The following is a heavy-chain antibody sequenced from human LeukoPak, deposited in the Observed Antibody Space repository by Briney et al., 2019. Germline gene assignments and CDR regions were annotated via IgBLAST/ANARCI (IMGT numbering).Heavy chain of an antibody. V-gene: IGHV4-34*01. Sequence: SETLSLTCTVSGGSISSYYWSWIRQPPGKGLEWIGEINHSGSTNYNPSLKSRVTISVDTSKNQFSLKLSSVTAADTAVYYCAREGVDTATFLDYWGQGTLVTVSS. CDR2: INHSGST. CDR1: GGSISSYY. J-gene: IGHJ4*02. D-gene: IGHD5-18*01. CDR3: AREGVDTATFLDY.